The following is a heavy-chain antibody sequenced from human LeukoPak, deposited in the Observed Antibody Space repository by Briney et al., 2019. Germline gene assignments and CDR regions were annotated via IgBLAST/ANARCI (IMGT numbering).Heavy chain of an antibody. J-gene: IGHJ4*02. Sequence: SQTLSLTCTVSSGSISSGGYYWSWIRQLSGKGLEWIGSTSYSGTTYYNPSLKSRVTISLDTPKNQFSLKLTSVSAADTAVYYCAKGRPAAGQYYFDYWGQGTLVTVSS. CDR2: TSYSGTT. CDR3: AKGRPAAGQYYFDY. V-gene: IGHV4-31*03. D-gene: IGHD6-13*01. CDR1: SGSISSGGYY.